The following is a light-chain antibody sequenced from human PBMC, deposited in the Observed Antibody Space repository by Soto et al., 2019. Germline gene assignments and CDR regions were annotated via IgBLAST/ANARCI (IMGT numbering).Light chain of an antibody. Sequence: EVLMTQSPATLSVSPGDRATLSCRASQSINSNLAWYQQQPGQAPRLLIYGASTRATGIPARFSGSGSGTDFTLTISRLEPEDFAVYYCQHYGTSHKFGQGTKVDIK. V-gene: IGKV3-15*01. CDR3: QHYGTSHK. CDR1: QSINSN. CDR2: GAS. J-gene: IGKJ1*01.